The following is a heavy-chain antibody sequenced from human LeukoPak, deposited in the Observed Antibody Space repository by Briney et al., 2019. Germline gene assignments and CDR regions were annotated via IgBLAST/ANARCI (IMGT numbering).Heavy chain of an antibody. CDR1: GFTFSRYW. J-gene: IGHJ3*02. CDR2: IKQDGSEK. CDR3: ARIYDEDAFDI. Sequence: GGSLRLSCAASGFTFSRYWMSCVRQAPGKGVEWVANIKQDGSEKYYVDSVKGRFTISRDNAKNSLYLQMNSLRAEDTAVYYCARIYDEDAFDIWGQGTMVTVSS. V-gene: IGHV3-7*01. D-gene: IGHD3-3*01.